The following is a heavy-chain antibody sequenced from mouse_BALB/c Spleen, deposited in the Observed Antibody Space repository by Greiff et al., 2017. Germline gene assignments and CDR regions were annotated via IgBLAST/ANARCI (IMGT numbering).Heavy chain of an antibody. D-gene: IGHD1-1*01. J-gene: IGHJ1*01. CDR2: ISYSGST. CDR1: GYSITSDYA. V-gene: IGHV3-2*02. Sequence: EVKLQESGPGLVKPSQSLSLTCTVTGYSITSDYAWNWIRQFPGNKLEWMGYISYSGSTSYNPSLKSRISITRDTSKNQFFLQLNSVTTEDTATYYCARRDYGSFYWYFDVWGAGTTVTVSS. CDR3: ARRDYGSFYWYFDV.